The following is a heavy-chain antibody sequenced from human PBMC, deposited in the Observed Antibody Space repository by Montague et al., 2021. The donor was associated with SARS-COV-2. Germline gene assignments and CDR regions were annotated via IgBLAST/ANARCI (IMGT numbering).Heavy chain of an antibody. CDR3: ARRTYDILTGYAFGLDV. Sequence: PALVKPTQTLTLTCTFSGFSLSTSGMCVSWIRQPPGKALEWLARIDWDDDKYYSTSLKTRLTISKDTSKNQVVLTMTNMDPVDTATYYCARRTYDILTGYAFGLDVWGHWSPFTVSS. J-gene: IGHJ6*02. D-gene: IGHD3-9*01. CDR1: GFSLSTSGMC. V-gene: IGHV2-70*11. CDR2: IDWDDDK.